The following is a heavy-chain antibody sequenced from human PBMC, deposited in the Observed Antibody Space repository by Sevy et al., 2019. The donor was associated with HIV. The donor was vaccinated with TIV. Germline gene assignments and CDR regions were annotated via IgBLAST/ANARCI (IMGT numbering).Heavy chain of an antibody. Sequence: ASVKVSCKASGYTFTSYDINWVRQATGQGLEWMGWMNPNSGNTGYAQKFQGRVTMTRNTSISTAYMELSSLGSEETAVYYGAGGLPVAARRELSDYWGQGTLVTVSS. CDR3: AGGLPVAARRELSDY. CDR1: GYTFTSYD. J-gene: IGHJ4*02. D-gene: IGHD6-6*01. CDR2: MNPNSGNT. V-gene: IGHV1-8*01.